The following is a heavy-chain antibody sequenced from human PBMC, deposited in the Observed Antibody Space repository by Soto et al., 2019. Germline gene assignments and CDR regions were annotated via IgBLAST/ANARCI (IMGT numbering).Heavy chain of an antibody. CDR2: IKQDGSEK. D-gene: IGHD2-15*01. Sequence: GGYVRLSSAPPGLTFSSHWIRWHRYAPGKAPEWVANIKQDGSEKYYVDSVKGRFTISRDNAKNSLYLQMNSLRAEDTAVYYCARDARSPLVVVVAAYFDYWGQGTLVTVSS. J-gene: IGHJ4*02. CDR3: ARDARSPLVVVVAAYFDY. CDR1: GLTFSSHW. V-gene: IGHV3-7*01.